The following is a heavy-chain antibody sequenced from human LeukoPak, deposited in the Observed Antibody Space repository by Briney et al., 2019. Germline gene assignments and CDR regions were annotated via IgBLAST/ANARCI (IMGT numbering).Heavy chain of an antibody. CDR2: MDPNSGNT. D-gene: IGHD6-13*01. CDR3: ARVGAAAGIHY. V-gene: IGHV1-8*01. CDR1: GYTFTNYD. J-gene: IGHJ4*02. Sequence: GASVKVSCKASGYTFTNYDINWVRQATGQGLEWMGWMDPNSGNTGYAQKFQGRVTMTRNTSISTAYMELSSLRSEDTAVYYCARVGAAAGIHYWGQGTLVTVSS.